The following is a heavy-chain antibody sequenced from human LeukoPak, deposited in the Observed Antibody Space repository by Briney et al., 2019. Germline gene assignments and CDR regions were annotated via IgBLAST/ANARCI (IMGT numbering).Heavy chain of an antibody. CDR3: ARGTMMVGP. D-gene: IGHD3-22*01. CDR1: GGSIGSYY. V-gene: IGHV4-59*01. J-gene: IGHJ5*02. CDR2: INYSGTT. Sequence: SETLSLTCTVSGGSIGSYYWSWIRQPPGKGLDWVGYINYSGTTNYNPSLKSRVSMSVDTYKNQFSLKLSSVTAADTAVYYCARGTMMVGPWGQGTQVTVSS.